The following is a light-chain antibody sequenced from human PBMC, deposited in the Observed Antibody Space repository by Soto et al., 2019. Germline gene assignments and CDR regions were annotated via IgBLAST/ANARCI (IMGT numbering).Light chain of an antibody. CDR1: SSDVGGYNY. CDR2: EVS. V-gene: IGLV2-14*01. CDR3: SSYTSSSTQV. Sequence: QSVLTQPASVSGSPGQSITISCTGTSSDVGGYNYVSWYQQHPGKAPKLMIYEVSNRHSGVSNRFSGSNSGNTASLTISGLQAKDEADYYCSSYTSSSTQVFGTGTRSPS. J-gene: IGLJ1*01.